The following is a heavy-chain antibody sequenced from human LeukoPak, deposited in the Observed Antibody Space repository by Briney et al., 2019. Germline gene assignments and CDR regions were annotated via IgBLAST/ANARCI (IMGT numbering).Heavy chain of an antibody. D-gene: IGHD3-3*01. J-gene: IGHJ4*02. V-gene: IGHV3-30*18. CDR1: GFTFSSYG. Sequence: GGSLRLSCAASGFTFSSYGMHWVRQAPGKGLEWVAVISYDGSNKYYADSVKGRFTISRDNSKNTLYLQMNSLRAEDTAVYYSAKGRVTIFGVVMGGGGYFFDYWGQGTLVTVSS. CDR2: ISYDGSNK. CDR3: AKGRVTIFGVVMGGGGYFFDY.